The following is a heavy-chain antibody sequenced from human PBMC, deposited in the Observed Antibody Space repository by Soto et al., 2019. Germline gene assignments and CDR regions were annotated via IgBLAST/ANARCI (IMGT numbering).Heavy chain of an antibody. CDR1: GYTITSYA. CDR2: INAGNGNT. Sequence: ASVKASCKASGYTITSYAMHWVRQAPGQRLEWMGWINAGNGNTKYSQKFQGRVTITRDTSASTAYMELSSLRSEDTAVYYCARASLGSYYDYYGMDVWGQGTTVTVSS. V-gene: IGHV1-3*01. J-gene: IGHJ6*02. CDR3: ARASLGSYYDYYGMDV. D-gene: IGHD1-26*01.